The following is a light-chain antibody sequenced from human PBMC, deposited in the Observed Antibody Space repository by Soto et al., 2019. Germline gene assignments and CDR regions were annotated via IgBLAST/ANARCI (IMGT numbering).Light chain of an antibody. V-gene: IGKV3-15*01. J-gene: IGKJ2*01. CDR2: GAS. Sequence: EIVMTQSPATLSVSPGERATLSCRASQSVSTNLAWYQQKPGQAPRLLIYGASTRATGFPARFSGSGSGTEFTLTISSLQSEDFGVYYCHQYNNWPQTFGQGTKLEIK. CDR1: QSVSTN. CDR3: HQYNNWPQT.